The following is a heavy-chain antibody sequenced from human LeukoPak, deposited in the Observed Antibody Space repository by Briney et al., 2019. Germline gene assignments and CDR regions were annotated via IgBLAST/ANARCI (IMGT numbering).Heavy chain of an antibody. D-gene: IGHD3-10*01. CDR3: ARAASSYYYGSGYMDV. Sequence: GGSLKLSCAASGFTFSGSAMHWVRQAPGKGLEWVSYISSSGSTIYYADSVKGRFTISSDNAKNSLYLQMNSLRAEDTAVYYCARAASSYYYGSGYMDVWGKGTTVTISS. CDR1: GFTFSGSA. V-gene: IGHV3-48*03. J-gene: IGHJ6*03. CDR2: ISSSGSTI.